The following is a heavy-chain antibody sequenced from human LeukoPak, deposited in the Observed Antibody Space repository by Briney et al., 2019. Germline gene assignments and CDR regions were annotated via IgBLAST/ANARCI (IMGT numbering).Heavy chain of an antibody. J-gene: IGHJ4*02. Sequence: PSETLSLTCTVSGGSISSSSYYWGWIRQPPGKGLEWIGSIYYSGSTYYNPSLKSRVTISVDTSKNQFSLKLSSVTAADTAVYYCAGQPDILTGYYPPFDYWGQGTLVTVSS. CDR3: AGQPDILTGYYPPFDY. V-gene: IGHV4-39*01. CDR1: GGSISSSSYY. D-gene: IGHD3-9*01. CDR2: IYYSGST.